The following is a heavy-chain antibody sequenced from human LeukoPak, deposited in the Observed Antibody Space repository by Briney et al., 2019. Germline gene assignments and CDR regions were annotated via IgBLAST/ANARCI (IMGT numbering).Heavy chain of an antibody. CDR3: ARDLGTSGWYTFDF. CDR1: GDSVSSKNGA. Sequence: SQTLSLTCAIYGDSVSSKNGAWNWIRQSPSRGLEWLGRTYYRSKWYDEYADSVNGRITISPDTSKNQFSLHVYSVTPEDTAVYYCARDLGTSGWYTFDFWGQGTLVTVSS. D-gene: IGHD6-19*01. V-gene: IGHV6-1*01. J-gene: IGHJ5*01. CDR2: TYYRSKWYD.